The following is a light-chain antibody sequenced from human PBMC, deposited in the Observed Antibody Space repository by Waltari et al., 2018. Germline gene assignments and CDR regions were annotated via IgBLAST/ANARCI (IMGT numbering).Light chain of an antibody. CDR3: QQGNDFPLT. V-gene: IGKV1-33*01. Sequence: DIQMTQSPSSLSASVGDRVTITCQASQDISNYLNWYQQKPGKAPKLLIYDASNLETGVPSRFSGSGSGTDFTFTISSLQPEDFSTYYCQQGNDFPLTFGGGTKVEMK. CDR2: DAS. J-gene: IGKJ4*01. CDR1: QDISNY.